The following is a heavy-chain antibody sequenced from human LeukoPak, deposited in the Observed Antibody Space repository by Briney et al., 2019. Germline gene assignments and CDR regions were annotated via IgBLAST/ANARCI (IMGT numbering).Heavy chain of an antibody. CDR3: ARGTRYSYGYGDY. V-gene: IGHV4-30-4*02. J-gene: IGHJ4*02. CDR1: GGSISSGDYY. Sequence: SETLSLTCTVSGGSISSGDYYWSWIRQPPGKGLEWIGYIYYSGSTYYNPSLKSRVTISVDTSKNQFSLKVGSVTAADTAVYYCARGTRYSYGYGDYWGQGTLVTVSS. D-gene: IGHD5-18*01. CDR2: IYYSGST.